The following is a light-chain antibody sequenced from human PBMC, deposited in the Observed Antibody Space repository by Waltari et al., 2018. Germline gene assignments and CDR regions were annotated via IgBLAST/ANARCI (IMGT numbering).Light chain of an antibody. CDR1: SSDVGGYNY. V-gene: IGLV2-14*03. J-gene: IGLJ2*01. CDR2: DVS. Sequence: QSALTQSASVSGSPGQSITISCTGTSSDVGGYNYVSWYQQPPGKAPKLMIFDVSNRPSGISNRFSGSKSGNTASLTISGLQAEDEADYYCSSYISSSTLELFGGGTSLTVL. CDR3: SSYISSSTLEL.